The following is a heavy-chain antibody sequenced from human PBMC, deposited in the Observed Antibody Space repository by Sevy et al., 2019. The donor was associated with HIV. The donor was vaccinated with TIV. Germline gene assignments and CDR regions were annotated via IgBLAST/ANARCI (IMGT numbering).Heavy chain of an antibody. CDR1: GFTFSSYS. V-gene: IGHV3-48*02. J-gene: IGHJ4*02. Sequence: GGSLRLSCAASGFTFSSYSMNWVRQAPGKGLEWVSYISRSSSTIYYAESVKGRFTISRDNAKNSLYLQMNSLGDEDTAGYYCARERKMYDSSGYYFHFAYWGQGTLVTVSS. D-gene: IGHD3-22*01. CDR3: ARERKMYDSSGYYFHFAY. CDR2: ISRSSSTI.